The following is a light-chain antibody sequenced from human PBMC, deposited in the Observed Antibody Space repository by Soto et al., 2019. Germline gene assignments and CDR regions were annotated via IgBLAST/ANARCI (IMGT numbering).Light chain of an antibody. V-gene: IGKV3-11*01. CDR2: DAS. CDR3: QQRSDWPP. J-gene: IGKJ4*01. Sequence: EIVLTQSPATLSLSPGERATLSCRASQSVSTYLAWYQHQPGQAPRLLIYDASNRAAGIPARFSGGGSGTDFTLTITSLDPEDFAVYYCQQRSDWPPFGGGTKVEIK. CDR1: QSVSTY.